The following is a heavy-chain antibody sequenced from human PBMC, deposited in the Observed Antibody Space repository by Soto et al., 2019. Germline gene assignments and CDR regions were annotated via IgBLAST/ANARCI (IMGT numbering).Heavy chain of an antibody. D-gene: IGHD6-13*01. V-gene: IGHV1-69*08. CDR2: IIPILGIA. CDR1: GGTFRSYT. Sequence: QVQLVQSGAEVKKPGSSVKVSCKASGGTFRSYTISWVRQAPGQGLEWMGRIIPILGIANYAQKSQGRVTITADKSTSTAYMELSSLRSEDTAVYYCARDNQQLGFDYWGQGTLVTVSS. J-gene: IGHJ4*02. CDR3: ARDNQQLGFDY.